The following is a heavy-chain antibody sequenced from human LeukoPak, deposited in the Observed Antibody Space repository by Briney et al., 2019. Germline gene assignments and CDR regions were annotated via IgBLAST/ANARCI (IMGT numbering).Heavy chain of an antibody. J-gene: IGHJ4*02. CDR1: GYTFTGYY. D-gene: IGHD4-11*01. CDR3: ARGHDYSNYEFDY. V-gene: IGHV1-2*06. CDR2: INPNSGGT. Sequence: ASVKVSCKASGYTFTGYYMHWVRQAPGQGLEWMGRINPNSGGTNYAQKFQGRVTMTRDTSISTAYMDLSRLRSDDTAVYYCARGHDYSNYEFDYWGQGTLVTVSS.